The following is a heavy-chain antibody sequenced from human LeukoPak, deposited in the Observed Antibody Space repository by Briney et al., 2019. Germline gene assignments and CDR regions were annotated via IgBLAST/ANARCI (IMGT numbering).Heavy chain of an antibody. V-gene: IGHV3-21*01. D-gene: IGHD3-9*01. CDR2: ISSSSSYI. Sequence: GGSLRLSCAASGLTFSSYSMNWVRQAPGKGLEWVSSISSSSSYIYYADSVKGRFTISRDNAKNSLYLQMNSLRAEDTAVYYCAILRASRVQRYYDILTGHAALYGMDVWGQGTTVTVSS. CDR3: AILRASRVQRYYDILTGHAALYGMDV. J-gene: IGHJ6*02. CDR1: GLTFSSYS.